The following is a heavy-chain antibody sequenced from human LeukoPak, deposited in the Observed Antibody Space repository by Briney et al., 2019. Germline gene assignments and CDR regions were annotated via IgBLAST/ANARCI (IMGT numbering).Heavy chain of an antibody. CDR2: INHSGST. D-gene: IGHD5-24*01. J-gene: IGHJ5*02. V-gene: IGHV4-34*01. CDR3: ARHWPGRTYNNWFDP. CDR1: GGSFSGYY. Sequence: PSETLSLTCAVYGGSFSGYYWSWIRQPPGKGLEWIGEINHSGSTNYNPSLKSRVTISVDTSKNQFSLKLSSVTAADTAVYYCARHWPGRTYNNWFDPWGQGTLVTVSS.